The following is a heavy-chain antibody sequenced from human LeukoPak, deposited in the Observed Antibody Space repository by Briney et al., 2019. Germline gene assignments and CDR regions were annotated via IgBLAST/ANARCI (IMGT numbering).Heavy chain of an antibody. CDR3: ARLSQATPDY. CDR1: GFAFSSYS. J-gene: IGHJ4*02. CDR2: ISSSSSYI. V-gene: IGHV3-21*01. Sequence: PGGSLRLSCAASGFAFSSYSMNWVRRAPGKGLEWVSSISSSSSYIYYADSVKGRFTISRDNAKKSLYLQMNSLRAEDTAVYYCARLSQATPDYWGQGTLVTVSS.